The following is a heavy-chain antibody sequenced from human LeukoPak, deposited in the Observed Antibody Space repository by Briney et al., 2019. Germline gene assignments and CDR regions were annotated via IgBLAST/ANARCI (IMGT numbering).Heavy chain of an antibody. Sequence: SETLSLTCTVSGDSISSSSYYWGWIRQPPGKGLEWIGTIYYSGSTYYNPSLKSRVTISMDTSKNQFSLKLSSVTAADTAVYYCARTCGYSYASCGWGQGTLVTVSS. CDR1: GDSISSSSYY. J-gene: IGHJ4*02. D-gene: IGHD5-12*01. V-gene: IGHV4-39*07. CDR3: ARTCGYSYASCG. CDR2: IYYSGST.